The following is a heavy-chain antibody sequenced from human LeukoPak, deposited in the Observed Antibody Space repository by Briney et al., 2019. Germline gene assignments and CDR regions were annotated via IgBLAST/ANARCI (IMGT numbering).Heavy chain of an antibody. CDR2: ISWNSGSI. V-gene: IGHV3-9*01. J-gene: IGHJ6*02. CDR1: GFTFDDYA. D-gene: IGHD3-10*01. Sequence: GGSLRLSCAASGFTFDDYAMHWVRQAPGKGLEWVSGISWNSGSIGYADSVKGRFTIPRDNAKNSLYLQMNSLRAEDTALYYCATLPTHYYYYGMDVWGQGTTVTVSS. CDR3: ATLPTHYYYYGMDV.